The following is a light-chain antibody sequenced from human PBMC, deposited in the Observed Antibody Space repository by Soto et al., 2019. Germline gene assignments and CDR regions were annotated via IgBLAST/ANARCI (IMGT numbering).Light chain of an antibody. V-gene: IGKV1-39*01. CDR1: QSISSY. CDR2: AAS. J-gene: IGKJ3*01. CDR3: QQSYSTPFT. Sequence: IQMTQSPSSVSASGGCRFTIACVASQSISSYLNWYQQKPGKAPKLLIYAASSLQSGVPSRFSGSGSGTDFTLTISSLQPEDFATYYCQQSYSTPFTFGHGTKVDIK.